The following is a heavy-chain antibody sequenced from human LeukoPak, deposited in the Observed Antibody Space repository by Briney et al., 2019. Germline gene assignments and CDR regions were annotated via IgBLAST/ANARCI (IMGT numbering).Heavy chain of an antibody. D-gene: IGHD3-10*01. CDR3: ATRSGCFDY. J-gene: IGHJ4*02. Sequence: PGGSLRLSCAASGFTFSSYTMSWVRQAPGKGLEWVSAISGSGGSTYYADSVKGRFTISRDNSKNTLYLQMNSLRADDTAVYYCATRSGCFDYWGQGALVTVSS. V-gene: IGHV3-23*01. CDR1: GFTFSSYT. CDR2: ISGSGGST.